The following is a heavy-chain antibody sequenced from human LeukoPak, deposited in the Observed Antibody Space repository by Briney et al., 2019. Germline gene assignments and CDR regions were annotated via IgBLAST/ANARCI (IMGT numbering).Heavy chain of an antibody. D-gene: IGHD5-12*01. J-gene: IGHJ6*02. CDR3: EIHRGSGYDRNYYYYGMDV. CDR2: ISSSGSTI. V-gene: IGHV3-48*03. CDR1: GFTFSSYE. Sequence: GGSLRLSCAASGFTFSSYEMNWGRQAPGKGLEWVSYISSSGSTIYYADSVKGRFTISRDNAKNSLYLQMNSLRAEDTAVYYCEIHRGSGYDRNYYYYGMDVWRQGTTVTVSS.